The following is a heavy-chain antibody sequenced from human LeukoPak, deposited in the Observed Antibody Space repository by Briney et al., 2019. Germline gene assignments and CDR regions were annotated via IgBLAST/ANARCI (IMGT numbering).Heavy chain of an antibody. J-gene: IGHJ4*02. CDR2: ISWNSGSI. CDR1: GFTFDDYA. D-gene: IGHD3-22*01. V-gene: IGHV3-9*01. Sequence: HPGGSLRLSCAASGFTFDDYAMHWVRQAPGKGLEWVSGISWNSGSIGYADSVKGRFTISRDNAKNSLYLQMNSLRAEDTALYYCAKDPSLTMIVPRDWGQGTLVTVSS. CDR3: AKDPSLTMIVPRD.